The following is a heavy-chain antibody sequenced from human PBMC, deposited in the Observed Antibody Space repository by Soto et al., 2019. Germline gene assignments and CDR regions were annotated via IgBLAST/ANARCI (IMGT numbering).Heavy chain of an antibody. D-gene: IGHD2-15*01. J-gene: IGHJ3*02. CDR1: GFTFSSDW. Sequence: GGALRLSCAASGFTFSSDWMSWVRQAPGKGLEWVANIKQDGSEKYYVDSVKGRFTSSRDNAKNSLYLQMNSLRAEDTAVYYWEGGLCNGGGCSGVPFLTWGEAIRATV. CDR3: EGGLCNGGGCSGVPFLT. CDR2: IKQDGSEK. V-gene: IGHV3-7*01.